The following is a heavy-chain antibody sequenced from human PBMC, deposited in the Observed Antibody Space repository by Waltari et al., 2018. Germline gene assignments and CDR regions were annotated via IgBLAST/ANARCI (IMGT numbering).Heavy chain of an antibody. CDR3: ARQSYYDESGHD. Sequence: QLELQESGPGLVKPSETLSLTCSVSGGSIRRSRYYWVWIRQPPGKGLEWIGSIYYSGTTYYNPSLNSRVTISVDTSKNQFSLKLTSVTAADTAMYFCARQSYYDESGHDWGQGTLVTVSS. J-gene: IGHJ4*02. CDR1: GGSIRRSRYY. D-gene: IGHD3-22*01. V-gene: IGHV4-39*01. CDR2: IYYSGTT.